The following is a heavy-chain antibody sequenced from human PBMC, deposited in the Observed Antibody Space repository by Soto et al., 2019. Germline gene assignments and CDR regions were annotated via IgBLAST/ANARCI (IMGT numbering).Heavy chain of an antibody. Sequence: SETLSLTCAVYGGSFSGYYWSWIRQPPGKGLEWIGEINHSGSTNYNPSLKSRVTISVDTSKNQFSLKLSSVTAADTAVYYCARGHRRIAARTIWGQGTMVTVSS. D-gene: IGHD6-6*01. CDR3: ARGHRRIAARTI. CDR2: INHSGST. V-gene: IGHV4-34*01. J-gene: IGHJ3*02. CDR1: GGSFSGYY.